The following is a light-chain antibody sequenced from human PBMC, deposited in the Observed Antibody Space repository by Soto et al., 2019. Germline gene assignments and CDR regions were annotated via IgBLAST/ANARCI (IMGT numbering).Light chain of an antibody. CDR3: QQSYSTPRT. V-gene: IGKV3-20*01. Sequence: EIVLTQSPGTRSLSPGERATLSCRASQSVSSSYLAWYQQKPGQAPRLLIYGASSRATGIPDRFSGSGSGTDFTLTSSSLQPEDFATYYCQQSYSTPRTFGQGTKVDI. J-gene: IGKJ1*01. CDR2: GAS. CDR1: QSVSSSY.